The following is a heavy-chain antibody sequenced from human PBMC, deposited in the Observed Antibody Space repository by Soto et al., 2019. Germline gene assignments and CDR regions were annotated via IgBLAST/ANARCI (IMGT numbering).Heavy chain of an antibody. CDR2: INPNSGNT. D-gene: IGHD6-13*01. V-gene: IGHV1-8*01. CDR3: ASKYSSSWYPKYYYYGMDV. CDR1: GYTFTSYD. J-gene: IGHJ6*02. Sequence: QVQLVQSGAEVKKPGASVKVSCKASGYTFTSYDINWVRQATGQGLEWMGWINPNSGNTGYTQKFHGRVTMTRNTSISTAYMELSSLRSEDTAVYYCASKYSSSWYPKYYYYGMDVWGQGTTVTVSS.